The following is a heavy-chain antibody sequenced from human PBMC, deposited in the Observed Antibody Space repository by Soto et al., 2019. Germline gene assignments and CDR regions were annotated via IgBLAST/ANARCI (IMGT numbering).Heavy chain of an antibody. Sequence: GGSLRLSCAASGFTFSTHGMHWFRQAPGKGPEWVAVISHDGSKKYYVESVEGRFSISRDNSKSIVHLQMNNVRTEDTAVYYCAKDKGPYYDFWSGQRWFDPWGQGTLVTVSS. J-gene: IGHJ5*02. CDR2: ISHDGSKK. V-gene: IGHV3-30*18. CDR1: GFTFSTHG. D-gene: IGHD3-3*01. CDR3: AKDKGPYYDFWSGQRWFDP.